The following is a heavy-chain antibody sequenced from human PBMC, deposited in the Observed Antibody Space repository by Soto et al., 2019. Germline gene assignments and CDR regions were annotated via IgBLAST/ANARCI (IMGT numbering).Heavy chain of an antibody. V-gene: IGHV3-13*05. CDR3: ARMAGGWHGAGVYYYYAMDV. Sequence: PGGSLRLSCAASGFTFSSYDMHWVRQATGKGLEWVSAIGTAGDPYYPGSVKGRFTISRENAKNSLYLQMNSLRAGDTAVYYCARMAGGWHGAGVYYYYAMDVWGQGTTVTVSS. CDR1: GFTFSSYD. D-gene: IGHD6-19*01. CDR2: IGTAGDP. J-gene: IGHJ6*02.